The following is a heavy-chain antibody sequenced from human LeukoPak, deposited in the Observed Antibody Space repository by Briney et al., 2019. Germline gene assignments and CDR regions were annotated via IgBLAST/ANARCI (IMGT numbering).Heavy chain of an antibody. V-gene: IGHV1-2*02. CDR1: GYTFTGYY. D-gene: IGHD2-21*01. CDR3: ARAYCGGDCYPPTNWFDP. J-gene: IGHJ5*02. CDR2: INPNSGGT. Sequence: ASVKVSCKASGYTFTGYYMHWVRQAPGQGLEWMGWINPNSGGTNYAQKFQGRVTMTRDTSISTAYMELSRLRSDDTAVYYCARAYCGGDCYPPTNWFDPWGQGTLVTVSS.